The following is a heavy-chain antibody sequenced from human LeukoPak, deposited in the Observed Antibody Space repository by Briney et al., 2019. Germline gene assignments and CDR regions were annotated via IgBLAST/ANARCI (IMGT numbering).Heavy chain of an antibody. CDR3: ARGRYSSSWHDAFDI. D-gene: IGHD6-13*01. CDR2: INSDGSST. V-gene: IGHV3-74*01. CDR1: GFTFSSYW. Sequence: GGSLRLSCAASGFTFSSYWMHWVRHAPGKGLVWVSRINSDGSSTSYADSVKGRFTISRDNAKNTLYLQMNSLRAEDTAVYYCARGRYSSSWHDAFDIWGQGTMVTVSS. J-gene: IGHJ3*02.